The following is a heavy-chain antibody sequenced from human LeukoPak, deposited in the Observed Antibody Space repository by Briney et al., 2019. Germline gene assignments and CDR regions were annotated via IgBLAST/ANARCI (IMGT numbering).Heavy chain of an antibody. CDR2: INHSGST. CDR1: GGSFSGYY. V-gene: IGHV4-34*01. Sequence: SETLSLTCAVYGGSFSGYYWSWIRQPPGKGLEWIGEINHSGSTNYNPSLKSRVTISVDTSKNQFSLKLSSVTAAGTAVYYCARAARGAGTAMVRRYFDYWGQGTLVTVSS. CDR3: ARAARGAGTAMVRRYFDY. J-gene: IGHJ4*02. D-gene: IGHD5-18*01.